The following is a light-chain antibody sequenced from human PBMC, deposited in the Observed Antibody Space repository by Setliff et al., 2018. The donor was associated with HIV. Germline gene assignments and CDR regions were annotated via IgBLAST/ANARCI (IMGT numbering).Light chain of an antibody. CDR2: DVD. J-gene: IGLJ3*02. CDR1: SSDIGSYKY. Sequence: QSVLAQPRSVSGSPGQSVTISCTGSSSDIGSYKYVSWYQQRPGKAPKLLIYDVDRRPSGVPDRLSGSKSGNTASLTISGLHVEDEADYYCCSYAGSDTWVFGGGTQLTVL. CDR3: CSYAGSDTWV. V-gene: IGLV2-11*01.